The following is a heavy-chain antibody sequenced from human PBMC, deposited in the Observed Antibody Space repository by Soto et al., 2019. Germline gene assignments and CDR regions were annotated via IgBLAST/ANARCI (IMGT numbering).Heavy chain of an antibody. CDR1: GYTFTSYG. CDR2: ISAYNGNT. CDR3: ARGYVDTAMAPTRPSDY. Sequence: ASVKVSCKASGYTFTSYGISWVRQDPGQGLEWMGWISAYNGNTNYAQKLQGRVTMTTDTSTSTAYMELSSLRSEDTAVYYCARGYVDTAMAPTRPSDYWGQGTLVTVSS. V-gene: IGHV1-18*01. D-gene: IGHD5-18*01. J-gene: IGHJ4*02.